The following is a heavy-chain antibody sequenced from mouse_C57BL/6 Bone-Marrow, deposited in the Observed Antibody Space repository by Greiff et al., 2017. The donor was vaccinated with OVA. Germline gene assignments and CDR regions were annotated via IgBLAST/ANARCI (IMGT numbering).Heavy chain of an antibody. CDR1: GYAFTNYL. V-gene: IGHV1-54*01. Sequence: QVQLQQSGAELVRPGTSVKVSCKASGYAFTNYLIEWVKQRPGQGLEWIGVINPGSGGTTSNEKFKGKATLTADKSSSTAYMQLSILTSEDAAVYFCARYYGRSYEAMDYWGQGTSVTVSS. CDR3: ARYYGRSYEAMDY. J-gene: IGHJ4*01. CDR2: INPGSGGT. D-gene: IGHD1-1*01.